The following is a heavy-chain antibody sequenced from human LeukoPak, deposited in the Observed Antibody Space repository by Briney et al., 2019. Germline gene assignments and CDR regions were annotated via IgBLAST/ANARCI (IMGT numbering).Heavy chain of an antibody. Sequence: SETLSLTCTVSGVSVTTTPYYWAWIRQSPGKGLEWIGNVYSSGTTYYNPSFKGRVTISVDTSQNQFSLNLNSVTAADTAIYFCARLPTGYPNWFDPWGQGTRVTVSS. CDR3: ARLPTGYPNWFDP. J-gene: IGHJ5*02. CDR1: GVSVTTTPYY. D-gene: IGHD3-9*01. V-gene: IGHV4-39*01. CDR2: VYSSGTT.